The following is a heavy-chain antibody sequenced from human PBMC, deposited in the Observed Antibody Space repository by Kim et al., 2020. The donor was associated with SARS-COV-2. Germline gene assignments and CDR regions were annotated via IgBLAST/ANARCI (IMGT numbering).Heavy chain of an antibody. D-gene: IGHD5-12*01. J-gene: IGHJ4*02. Sequence: YYGDSVRGRSPISRDNSKNTLYLQMASLRTEDMAVYYCARVPAGGFYDYWGQGTLVTVSS. CDR3: ARVPAGGFYDY. V-gene: IGHV3-64*02.